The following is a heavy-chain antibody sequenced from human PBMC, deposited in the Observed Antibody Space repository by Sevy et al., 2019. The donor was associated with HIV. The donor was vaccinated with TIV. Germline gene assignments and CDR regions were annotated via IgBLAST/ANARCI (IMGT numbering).Heavy chain of an antibody. D-gene: IGHD1-7*01. V-gene: IGHV1-2*02. J-gene: IGHJ4*02. CDR3: VRDMELVDEVTQEFYY. CDR2: INPNSGGT. Sequence: ASVKVSCKASGYTFTGYYMHWVRQAPGQGLEWMGWINPNSGGTNYAQKFQGRVTMTRDMSISTAYMELSRLRSDDTALYYCVRDMELVDEVTQEFYYWGQGTLVTVSS. CDR1: GYTFTGYY.